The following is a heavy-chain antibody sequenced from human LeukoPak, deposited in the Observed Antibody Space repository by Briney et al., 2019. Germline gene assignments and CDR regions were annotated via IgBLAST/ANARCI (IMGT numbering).Heavy chain of an antibody. Sequence: GGSLRLSCTASGFIFSNYWMSWLRRAPGKGLQWVANIKQDGSETYYVDSVRGRFTISRDNAKNSLYLQMNSLRADDTAIYYCARDFWGAYRVDFFDYWGQGTLVTVSS. CDR3: ARDFWGAYRVDFFDY. CDR2: IKQDGSET. CDR1: GFIFSNYW. J-gene: IGHJ4*02. D-gene: IGHD3-3*01. V-gene: IGHV3-7*01.